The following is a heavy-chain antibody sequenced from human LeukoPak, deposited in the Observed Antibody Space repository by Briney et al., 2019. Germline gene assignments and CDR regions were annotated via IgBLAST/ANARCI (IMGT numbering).Heavy chain of an antibody. V-gene: IGHV1-24*01. J-gene: IGHJ4*02. D-gene: IGHD2-21*02. CDR2: FDTEDGET. CDR3: ATGRKGGDCSFDY. Sequence: ASVKVSCKVSGYTLTELSMHWVRQAPGKGLEWMGGFDTEDGETIYAQKFQGRVTMTEDTSTGTACMELSSLRSEDTAVYYCATGRKGGDCSFDYWGQGTLVTVSS. CDR1: GYTLTELS.